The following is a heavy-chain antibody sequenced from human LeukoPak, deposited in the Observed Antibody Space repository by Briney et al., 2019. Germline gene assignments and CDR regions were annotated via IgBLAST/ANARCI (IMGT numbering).Heavy chain of an antibody. Sequence: EASVKVSCKASGYTFTGYYMHWVRQAPGQGFEWMGWINPNDGDTNYAQKFQGRVTMTGDTSISTAHMEVSRLRSDDTAVYYCARANFLYCSSSTCLFDYWGQGTLVTVSS. V-gene: IGHV1-2*02. D-gene: IGHD2-2*01. CDR3: ARANFLYCSSSTCLFDY. CDR2: INPNDGDT. J-gene: IGHJ4*02. CDR1: GYTFTGYY.